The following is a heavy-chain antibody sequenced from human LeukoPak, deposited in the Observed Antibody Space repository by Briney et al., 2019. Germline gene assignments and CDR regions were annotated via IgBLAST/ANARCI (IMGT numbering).Heavy chain of an antibody. CDR3: AKKYSSGWYDYFDY. J-gene: IGHJ4*02. Sequence: GGSLRLSCAASGFTFSTYSMNWVRQAPGKGLEWVSSISSGGRYIYYADSVKGRFTISRDNSKNTLYLQMNSLRAEDTAVYYCAKKYSSGWYDYFDYWGQGTLVTVSS. CDR1: GFTFSTYS. V-gene: IGHV3-21*01. CDR2: ISSGGRYI. D-gene: IGHD6-19*01.